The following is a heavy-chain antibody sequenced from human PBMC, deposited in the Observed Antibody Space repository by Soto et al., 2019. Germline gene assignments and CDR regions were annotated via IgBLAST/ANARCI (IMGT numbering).Heavy chain of an antibody. D-gene: IGHD6-13*01. CDR2: IKEDGTAK. CDR3: AKENGYSSSWFEFDY. Sequence: GGSLRLSCAASGFTFSNSWMNWVRQAPGKGLEWVANIKEDGTAKYYLDSVKGRFTISRDNSKNTLYLQMNSLRAEDTAVYYCAKENGYSSSWFEFDYWGQGTLVTVSS. CDR1: GFTFSNSW. V-gene: IGHV3-7*03. J-gene: IGHJ4*02.